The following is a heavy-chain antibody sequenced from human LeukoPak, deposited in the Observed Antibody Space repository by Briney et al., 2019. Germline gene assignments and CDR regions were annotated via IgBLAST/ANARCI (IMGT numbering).Heavy chain of an antibody. Sequence: ASVKVSCKASGYTFTSYGISWVRQAPGQGLERMGWISAYNGNTNYAQKLQGRVTMTTDTSTSTAYMELRSLRSDDTAVYYCAREIPDYGDYSPWGQGTLVTVSS. CDR3: AREIPDYGDYSP. V-gene: IGHV1-18*01. D-gene: IGHD4-17*01. CDR2: ISAYNGNT. CDR1: GYTFTSYG. J-gene: IGHJ5*02.